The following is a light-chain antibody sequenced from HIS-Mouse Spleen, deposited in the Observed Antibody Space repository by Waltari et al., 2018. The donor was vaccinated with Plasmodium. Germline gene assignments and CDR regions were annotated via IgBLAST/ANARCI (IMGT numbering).Light chain of an antibody. Sequence: QSALTQPASVSGSPGPSITISCPETSSAVGGYTYVSCYQQHPGKAPKLMIYDVSNRPSGVSNRFSGSKSGNTASLTISGLQAEDEADYYCSSYTSSSTLNYVFGTGTKVTVL. CDR3: SSYTSSSTLNYV. J-gene: IGLJ1*01. CDR1: SSAVGGYTY. CDR2: DVS. V-gene: IGLV2-14*03.